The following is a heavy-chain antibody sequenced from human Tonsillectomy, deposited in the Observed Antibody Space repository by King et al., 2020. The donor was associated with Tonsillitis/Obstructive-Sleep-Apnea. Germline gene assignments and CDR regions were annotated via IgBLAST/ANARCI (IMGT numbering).Heavy chain of an antibody. J-gene: IGHJ6*03. D-gene: IGHD4-11*01. CDR1: GGSFSGYY. Sequence: VQLQQWGAGRLKPSETLSLTCAVYGGSFSGYYWRWIRQPPGKGLEWIGEINHSGSTNYNPSLKSRVTISVDTSKNQLPLKLSSVTVADTAVYYCARGLTTGLVEYYYYYMDVWGKGTTVTVSS. V-gene: IGHV4-34*01. CDR2: INHSGST. CDR3: ARGLTTGLVEYYYYYMDV.